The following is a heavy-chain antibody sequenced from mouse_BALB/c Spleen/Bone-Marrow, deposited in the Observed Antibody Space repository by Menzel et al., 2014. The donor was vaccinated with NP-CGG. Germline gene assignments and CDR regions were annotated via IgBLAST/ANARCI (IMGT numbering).Heavy chain of an antibody. V-gene: IGHV1S126*01. CDR1: GYSFTSYW. CDR3: AREAGYYYAMDY. CDR2: IDPSDSET. Sequence: VQLQQPGPQLVRPGASVKISCKASGYSFTSYWMHWVKQRPGQGLEWIGMIDPSDSETRLNQKFKDKATLTVDKSSSTAYMQLSSPTSEDSAVYYCAREAGYYYAMDYWGQGTSVTVSS. D-gene: IGHD2-2*01. J-gene: IGHJ4*01.